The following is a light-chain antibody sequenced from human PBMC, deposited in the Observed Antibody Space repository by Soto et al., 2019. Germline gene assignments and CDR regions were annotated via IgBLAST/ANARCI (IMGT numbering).Light chain of an antibody. Sequence: QSVLTQPPSVSGAPGQRVTISCTGSSSNIGAGYDVHWYQQLPGTAPKLLIYANSNRPSGVPDRFSGSKSGPSASLAITVLQAEDEADYYCQSYDTSLSVVFGGGTKLTVL. V-gene: IGLV1-40*01. J-gene: IGLJ2*01. CDR3: QSYDTSLSVV. CDR2: ANS. CDR1: SSNIGAGYD.